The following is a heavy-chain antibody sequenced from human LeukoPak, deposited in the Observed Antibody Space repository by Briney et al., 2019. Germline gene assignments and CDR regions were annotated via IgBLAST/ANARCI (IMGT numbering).Heavy chain of an antibody. J-gene: IGHJ4*02. CDR2: ISYDGSNK. Sequence: GRCLRLSCAASGFTFSSYGMHWVRQAPGKGLEWVAVISYDGSNKYYADSVKGRFTISRDNSKNTLYLQMNSLRAEDTAVYYCAKELGFGELSAFDYWGQGTLVTVSS. V-gene: IGHV3-30*18. CDR1: GFTFSSYG. D-gene: IGHD3-10*01. CDR3: AKELGFGELSAFDY.